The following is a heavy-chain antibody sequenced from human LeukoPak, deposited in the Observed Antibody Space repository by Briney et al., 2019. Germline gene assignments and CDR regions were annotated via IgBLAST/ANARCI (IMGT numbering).Heavy chain of an antibody. CDR2: IIPILGIA. D-gene: IGHD6-13*01. J-gene: IGHJ4*02. V-gene: IGHV1-69*04. Sequence: SVKVSCKASGGTFSSYAISWVRQAPGQGLEWMGRIIPILGIANYAQKFQGRVTITADKSTSTAYMELSSLRSEDTAVYYCARDRGRYSSSLGGYWGQGALVTVSS. CDR3: ARDRGRYSSSLGGY. CDR1: GGTFSSYA.